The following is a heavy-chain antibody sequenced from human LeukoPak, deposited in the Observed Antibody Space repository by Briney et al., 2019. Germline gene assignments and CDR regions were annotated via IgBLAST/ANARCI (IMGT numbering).Heavy chain of an antibody. D-gene: IGHD6-19*01. V-gene: IGHV3-7*01. Sequence: GGSLRLSCAASGFMFSTFWMNWVRQAPGKGLEWVANIKQDGSEKYYVDSVKGRFTISRDNAKNSLYLQMNSLRAEDTAVYYCAGGSGWVFDSWGQGTLVTVSS. CDR1: GFMFSTFW. J-gene: IGHJ4*02. CDR3: AGGSGWVFDS. CDR2: IKQDGSEK.